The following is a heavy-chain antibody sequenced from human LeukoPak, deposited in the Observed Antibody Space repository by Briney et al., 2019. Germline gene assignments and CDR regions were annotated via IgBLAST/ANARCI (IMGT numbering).Heavy chain of an antibody. J-gene: IGHJ4*02. CDR3: AKRIQSAMAMGY. Sequence: SGGSLRLSCAASGFSFSRHGMHWVRQAPGKGLEWVAVISYDGKNEYYADSVKGRFTISRDNSKNTMYLQMNSLRAEDTAVYYCAKRIQSAMAMGYWGQGTLVTVSS. D-gene: IGHD5-18*01. CDR2: ISYDGKNE. V-gene: IGHV3-30*18. CDR1: GFSFSRHG.